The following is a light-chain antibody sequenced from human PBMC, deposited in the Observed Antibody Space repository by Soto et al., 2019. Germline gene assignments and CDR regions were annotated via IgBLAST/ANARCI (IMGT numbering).Light chain of an antibody. V-gene: IGKV3-20*01. CDR2: GAS. CDR1: QSVSSSY. CDR3: QHHGSPPPDSA. J-gene: IGKJ3*01. Sequence: EIVLTQSPGTLSLSPGERATLPCRASQSVSSSYLAWYQQKPGQAPRLLIYGASSRATGIPDRFSGSGYGNYFTLTISMLEPEDLALYYCQHHGSPPPDSAFGPATKVDIK.